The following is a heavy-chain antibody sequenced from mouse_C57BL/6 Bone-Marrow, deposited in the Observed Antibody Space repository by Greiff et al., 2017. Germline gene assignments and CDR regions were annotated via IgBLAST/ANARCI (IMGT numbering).Heavy chain of an antibody. V-gene: IGHV1-69*01. CDR2: IDPSDSYN. D-gene: IGHD1-1*01. CDR3: STSYYCDYFDY. J-gene: IGHJ2*01. Sequence: QVQLQQPGAELVMPGASVKLSCTASGYTFTSYWMPWVKQRPGQGLEWIGEIDPSDSYNNYNQNFKGKSTLTVDKSASTAYMQLSSLTYEDSAVYYYSTSYYCDYFDYWGQGTTLPVSS. CDR1: GYTFTSYW.